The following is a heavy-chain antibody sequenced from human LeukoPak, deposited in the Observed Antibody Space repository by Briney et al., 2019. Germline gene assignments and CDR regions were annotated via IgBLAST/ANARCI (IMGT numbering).Heavy chain of an antibody. CDR1: GFTFSSYA. D-gene: IGHD2-2*01. J-gene: IGHJ5*02. CDR3: AKEYCSSTSCQIDWFDP. Sequence: GGSLRLSCAASGFTFSSYAMHWVRQAPGKGLEWVAVISYDGSNKYYADSVKGRFTISRDNSKNTLYLQMNSLRAEDTAVYYCAKEYCSSTSCQIDWFDPWGQGTLVTVSS. V-gene: IGHV3-30-3*02. CDR2: ISYDGSNK.